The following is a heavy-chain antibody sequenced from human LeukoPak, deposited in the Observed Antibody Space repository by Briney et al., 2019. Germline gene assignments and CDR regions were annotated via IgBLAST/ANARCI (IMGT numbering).Heavy chain of an antibody. Sequence: GGSLRLSCAASGFTFSSYGMNWVRQAPGKGREWVAVIWYDGSNKYYGDSVKGRFTISRDNSKNTVSLQMNSLRVEDTAVYYCASLGSSWSFDYWGQGTLVTVSS. CDR2: IWYDGSNK. D-gene: IGHD6-13*01. CDR1: GFTFSSYG. J-gene: IGHJ4*02. CDR3: ASLGSSWSFDY. V-gene: IGHV3-33*01.